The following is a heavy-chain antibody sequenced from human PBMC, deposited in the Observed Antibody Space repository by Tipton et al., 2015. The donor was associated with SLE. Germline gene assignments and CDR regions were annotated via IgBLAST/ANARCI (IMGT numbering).Heavy chain of an antibody. CDR3: AKFAQTTDLYLDS. D-gene: IGHD1/OR15-1a*01. CDR1: GFTFSSFA. J-gene: IGHJ4*02. CDR2: IRGGGGST. V-gene: IGHV3-23*01. Sequence: GSLRLSCATSGFTFSSFALLWVPRAPGKGVEWVSAIRGGGGSTYYADFVKGRFSISNDKSKKTLFLQMNSLRVDDTATYYCAKFAQTTDLYLDSWGQGTLVSVSS.